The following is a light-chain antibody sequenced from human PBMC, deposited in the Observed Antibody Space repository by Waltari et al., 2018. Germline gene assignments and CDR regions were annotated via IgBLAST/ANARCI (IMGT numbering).Light chain of an antibody. CDR1: QSVSGD. J-gene: IGKJ4*01. V-gene: IGKV3-15*01. CDR3: QQYNNWPPT. CDR2: GAS. Sequence: TLSVSPGERATLSCRASQSVSGDLAWYQQKPGQAPRLLIYGASTRATGIPVRFSGSGSGTEFTLTISSLQSEDLAIYYCQQYNNWPPTFGGGTKVEIK.